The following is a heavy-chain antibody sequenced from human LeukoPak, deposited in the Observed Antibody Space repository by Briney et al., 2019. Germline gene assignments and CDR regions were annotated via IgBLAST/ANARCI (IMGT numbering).Heavy chain of an antibody. CDR1: GGSISSSNYY. CDR2: VYYTGST. V-gene: IGHV4-39*01. Sequence: SETLSLTCTVSGGSISSSNYYWGWIRQPPGKGLEWIGNVYYTGSTYYNTSLKSRVTISVDTSKNQFSLKLSSVTAADTAVYYCAVPGPYYSNYGMDDWGQGTTVTVSS. J-gene: IGHJ6*02. CDR3: AVPGPYYSNYGMDD.